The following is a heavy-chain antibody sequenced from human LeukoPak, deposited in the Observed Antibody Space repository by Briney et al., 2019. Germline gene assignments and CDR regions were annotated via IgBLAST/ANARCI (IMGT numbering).Heavy chain of an antibody. V-gene: IGHV4-38-2*02. CDR3: ARAGGVKTATLDLDY. CDR1: GYSISSGYY. Sequence: PSETLSLTCTVSGYSISSGYYWGWIRQPPGKGLEWIGRIYTSGSTNYNPSLKSRVTISRDTSKNQFSLKLTSVTAADTAVYYCARAGGVKTATLDLDYWGQGTLVTVSS. D-gene: IGHD3/OR15-3a*01. J-gene: IGHJ4*02. CDR2: IYTSGST.